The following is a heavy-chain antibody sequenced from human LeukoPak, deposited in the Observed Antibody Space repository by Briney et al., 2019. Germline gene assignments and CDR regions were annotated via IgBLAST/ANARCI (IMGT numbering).Heavy chain of an antibody. V-gene: IGHV1-8*02. CDR1: GYTFTSYD. J-gene: IGHJ4*02. CDR2: VNPNSGDT. D-gene: IGHD2-8*01. CDR3: ARGPTNGQAFDY. Sequence: GASVKVSCKASGYTFTSYDINWVRQATAQGLEWMGWVNPNSGDTGYAQKFQGRVTMTRNTSISTAYMELSSLRSEDTAVYYCARGPTNGQAFDYWGQGTLVSVSS.